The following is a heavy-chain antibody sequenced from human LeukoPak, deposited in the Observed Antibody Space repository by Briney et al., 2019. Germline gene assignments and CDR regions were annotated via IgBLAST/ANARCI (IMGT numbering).Heavy chain of an antibody. CDR1: GFSLSTSGMC. D-gene: IGHD3-22*01. Sequence: SGPALVKPTQTLTLTCTFSGFSLSTSGMCVSWIRQPPGKALEWLARIDWDDDKYYSTSLKTRLTISKDTTKNQVVLTMTNMDPVDTATYYCARYRMDYYDSSGYVDYWGQGTLVTVSS. J-gene: IGHJ4*02. V-gene: IGHV2-70*11. CDR2: IDWDDDK. CDR3: ARYRMDYYDSSGYVDY.